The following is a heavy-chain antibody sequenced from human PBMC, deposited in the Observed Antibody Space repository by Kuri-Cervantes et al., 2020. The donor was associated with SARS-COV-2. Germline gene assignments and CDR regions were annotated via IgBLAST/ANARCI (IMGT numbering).Heavy chain of an antibody. CDR2: IYHSGST. CDR1: GYSISSGYY. V-gene: IGHV4-38-2*01. J-gene: IGHJ2*01. CDR3: ARVRYCSSTSCRLGWYFDL. Sequence: SETLSLTCAVSGYSISSGYYWGWIRQPPGKGLERIGSIYHSGSTYYNPSLKSRVTISVDTSKNQFSLKLSSVTAADTAVYHCARVRYCSSTSCRLGWYFDLWGRGTLVTVSS. D-gene: IGHD2-2*01.